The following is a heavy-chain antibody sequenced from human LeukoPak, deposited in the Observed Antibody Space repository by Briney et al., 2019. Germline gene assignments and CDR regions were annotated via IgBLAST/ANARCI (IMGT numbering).Heavy chain of an antibody. CDR3: ARDLSGYGDPEGDY. D-gene: IGHD5-12*01. CDR2: ISSSSSYI. V-gene: IGHV3-21*01. CDR1: GFTFSSYS. Sequence: PGGSLRLSCAASGFTFSSYSMNWVRQAPGKGLEWVSSISSSSSYIYYADSVKGRFTISRDNAKDSLYLQMNSLRAEDTAVYYCARDLSGYGDPEGDYWGQGTLVTVSP. J-gene: IGHJ4*02.